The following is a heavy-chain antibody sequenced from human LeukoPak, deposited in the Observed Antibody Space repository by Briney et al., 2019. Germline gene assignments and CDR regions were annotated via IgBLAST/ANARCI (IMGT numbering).Heavy chain of an antibody. CDR2: INPSGGST. Sequence: ASVKVSCKASGYTFTSYYMHWVRQAPGQGLEWMGIINPSGGSTSYAQKFQGRVTITADESTSTAYMELSSLRSEDTAVYYCARDDSSGTPLGYWGQGTLVTVSS. V-gene: IGHV1-46*01. D-gene: IGHD3-22*01. CDR3: ARDDSSGTPLGY. CDR1: GYTFTSYY. J-gene: IGHJ4*02.